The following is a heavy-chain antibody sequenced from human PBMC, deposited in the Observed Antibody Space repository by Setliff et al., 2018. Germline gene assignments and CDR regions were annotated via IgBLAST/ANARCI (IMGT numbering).Heavy chain of an antibody. CDR3: VRNPLGPEASTPGGY. Sequence: SVKVSCKASGYSFISYDINWVRQAPGQGLEWMGWMNPERDNTGYAQKFQGRVTMTGHASINAAYMELTSLTSEDTAVYYCVRNPLGPEASTPGGYWGQGTLVTVSS. V-gene: IGHV1-8*01. J-gene: IGHJ4*02. CDR1: GYSFISYD. CDR2: MNPERDNT. D-gene: IGHD3-16*01.